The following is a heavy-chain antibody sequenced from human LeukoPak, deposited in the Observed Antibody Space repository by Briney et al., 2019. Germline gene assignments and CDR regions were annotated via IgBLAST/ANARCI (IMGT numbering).Heavy chain of an antibody. J-gene: IGHJ4*02. CDR3: ARVPLDYDFWSGYYPRYPLFDY. D-gene: IGHD3-3*01. Sequence: ASVKVSCKASGYTFTSYGISWVRQAPGQGLEWMGWISAYNGNTNYAQKLQGRVTMTTDTSTSTAYMELRSLRSDDTAVYYCARVPLDYDFWSGYYPRYPLFDYWGQGTLVTVSS. V-gene: IGHV1-18*01. CDR1: GYTFTSYG. CDR2: ISAYNGNT.